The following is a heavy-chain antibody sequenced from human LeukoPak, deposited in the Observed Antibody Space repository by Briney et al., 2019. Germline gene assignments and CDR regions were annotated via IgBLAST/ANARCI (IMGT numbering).Heavy chain of an antibody. CDR1: GFTFSTYV. CDR2: IWSDGSNK. CDR3: ETLYDASRNDY. V-gene: IGHV3-33*01. Sequence: GGSLRLSCAASGFTFSTYVMHWIRQAPGKGLEWVAVIWSDGSNKYHADSVKGRFTISRDNSKNRLYLQMNSLRVEDTAVYYCETLYDASRNDYWGQGTLVTVSS. D-gene: IGHD2-8*01. J-gene: IGHJ4*02.